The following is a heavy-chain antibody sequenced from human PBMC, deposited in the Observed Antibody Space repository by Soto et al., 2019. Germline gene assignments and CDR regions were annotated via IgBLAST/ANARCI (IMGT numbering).Heavy chain of an antibody. J-gene: IGHJ5*01. CDR1: GGSISDDSY. Sequence: SETLSLTCTVSGGSISDDSYWSWIRQTPGKGLEWIGYIYHTGNTYYNPSLRSRVSISVYKSKSQFSLKLISVTAADTAVYFCARDEYQLLSSVSWFDSWGQGTLVTVSS. CDR3: ARDEYQLLSSVSWFDS. V-gene: IGHV4-30-4*01. D-gene: IGHD2-2*01. CDR2: IYHTGNT.